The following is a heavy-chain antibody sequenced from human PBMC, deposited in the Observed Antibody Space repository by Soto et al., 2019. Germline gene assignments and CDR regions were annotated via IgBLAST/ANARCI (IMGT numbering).Heavy chain of an antibody. V-gene: IGHV4-61*08. CDR3: ARTAYCSGDSCYFGWFDP. J-gene: IGHJ5*02. CDR2: IYYSGST. D-gene: IGHD2-15*01. Sequence: SETLSLTCNVSGGSVSSADYYWSWIRQPPGQGLEWIAYIYYSGSTNYNPSLKNRVTISLDTSKNRFSLKMSSVTTADTAVYYCARTAYCSGDSCYFGWFDPWGQGTLVTVSS. CDR1: GGSVSSADYY.